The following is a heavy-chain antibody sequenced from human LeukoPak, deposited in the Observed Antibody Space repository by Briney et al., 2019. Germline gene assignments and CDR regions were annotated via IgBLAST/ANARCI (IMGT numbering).Heavy chain of an antibody. CDR3: ALLGYCSGGSCYSGY. CDR2: ISAYNGNT. Sequence: ASVKVSCKASGYTFTSYGIGWVRQAPGQGLEWMGWISAYNGNTNYAQKLQGRVTMTTDTSTSTAYMELRSLRSDDTAVYYCALLGYCSGGSCYSGYWGQGTLVTVSP. CDR1: GYTFTSYG. D-gene: IGHD2-15*01. J-gene: IGHJ4*02. V-gene: IGHV1-18*01.